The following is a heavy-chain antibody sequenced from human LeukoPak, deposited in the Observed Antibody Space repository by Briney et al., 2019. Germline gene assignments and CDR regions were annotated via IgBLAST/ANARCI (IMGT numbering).Heavy chain of an antibody. D-gene: IGHD1-26*01. CDR3: ARETRSYKDY. J-gene: IGHJ4*02. CDR2: INPNSGGT. CDR1: GYTFTDYY. V-gene: IGHV1-2*02. Sequence: ASVKVSCKASGYTFTDYYLHWVRQAPGQGLEWMGWINPNSGGTNYAQKFQGRVTLTRDTSMSTAYMEISRLTSDDTAVYYCARETRSYKDYWGQGTLVTVSP.